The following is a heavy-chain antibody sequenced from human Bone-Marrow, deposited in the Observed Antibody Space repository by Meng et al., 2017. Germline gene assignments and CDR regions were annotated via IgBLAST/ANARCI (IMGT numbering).Heavy chain of an antibody. CDR1: GFTFGDYA. Sequence: GESLKISCTASGFTFGDYAMSWFRQAPGKGLEWVGFIRSKAYGGTTEYAAPVKGRFTISRDDSKSIAYLQMNSLKTEDTAVYYCTRYYYGSGSFDYWGQGTLVTVSS. CDR2: IRSKAYGGTT. V-gene: IGHV3-49*03. D-gene: IGHD3-10*01. CDR3: TRYYYGSGSFDY. J-gene: IGHJ4*02.